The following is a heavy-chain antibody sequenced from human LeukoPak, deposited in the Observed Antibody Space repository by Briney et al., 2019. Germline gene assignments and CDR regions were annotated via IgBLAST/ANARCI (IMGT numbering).Heavy chain of an antibody. J-gene: IGHJ4*02. CDR1: GFTFSSYS. D-gene: IGHD5-24*01. Sequence: GGSLRLSCAAPGFTFSSYSMNWVRQAPGKGLEGVSTISSSSSYIYYADSVKGQFTISRHNGRNSLYLEMNSLRAEDTAVYYCARPRGNVEMATFPFDYWGQGTLVTVSS. CDR3: ARPRGNVEMATFPFDY. V-gene: IGHV3-21*06. CDR2: ISSSSSYI.